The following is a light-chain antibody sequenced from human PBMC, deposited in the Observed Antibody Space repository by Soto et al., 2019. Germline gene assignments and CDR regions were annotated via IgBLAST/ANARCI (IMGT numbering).Light chain of an antibody. J-gene: IGLJ1*01. CDR2: EVR. Sequence: QSVLTQPASVSGSAGQSITISCSGTMRDVGAYNLVSWYQQHPGTAPKLIIYEVRNRPSGISSRFSGSRSGNTASLTISGLQAEDEADYYCYSYRGYYTRVFGTGTK. V-gene: IGLV2-14*01. CDR1: MRDVGAYNL. CDR3: YSYRGYYTRV.